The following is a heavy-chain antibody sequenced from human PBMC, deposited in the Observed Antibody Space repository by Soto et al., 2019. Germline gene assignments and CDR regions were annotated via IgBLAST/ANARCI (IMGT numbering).Heavy chain of an antibody. CDR1: GGSISSGGTGSY. V-gene: IGHV4-31*03. CDR3: ASGHDAYKVRY. CDR2: IYYTGNT. J-gene: IGHJ4*02. Sequence: QVQLQESGPGLVKPSQTLSLTCTVSGGSISSGGTGSYWTWIRQLPGKGLEWIGYIYYTGNTHYTTSLKSRPTIAIDTAENQFSLKLTSVTAADTAVYFWASGHDAYKVRYWGQGTLVTVSS. D-gene: IGHD1-1*01.